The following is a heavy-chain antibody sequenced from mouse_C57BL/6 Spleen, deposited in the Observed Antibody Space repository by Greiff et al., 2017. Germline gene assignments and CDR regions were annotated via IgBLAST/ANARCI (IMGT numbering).Heavy chain of an antibody. CDR2: INPNNGGT. CDR3: SRTAQSRWDY. CDR1: GYTFTDYY. V-gene: IGHV1-26*01. Sequence: EVQLQQSGPELVKPGASVKISCKASGYTFTDYYMNWVKQSHGKSLEWIGDINPNNGGTSYNQKFKGKATLTVDKSSSTAYMELRSLTSETSAVYYCSRTAQSRWDYWGQGTSVTVSS. D-gene: IGHD3-2*02. J-gene: IGHJ4*01.